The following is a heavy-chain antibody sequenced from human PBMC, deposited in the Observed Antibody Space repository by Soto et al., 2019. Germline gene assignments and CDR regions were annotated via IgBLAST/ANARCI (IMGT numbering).Heavy chain of an antibody. CDR1: GYTFTSYG. CDR3: ARGKMVFGVVNWFDP. Sequence: GASVKVSCKASGYTFTSYGISWVRQAPGQGLEWMGWISAYNGNTNYAQKLQGRVTMTTDTSTSTAYMELRSLRSDDTAVYYCARGKMVFGVVNWFDPWGQGTLVTVSS. D-gene: IGHD3-3*01. CDR2: ISAYNGNT. J-gene: IGHJ5*02. V-gene: IGHV1-18*01.